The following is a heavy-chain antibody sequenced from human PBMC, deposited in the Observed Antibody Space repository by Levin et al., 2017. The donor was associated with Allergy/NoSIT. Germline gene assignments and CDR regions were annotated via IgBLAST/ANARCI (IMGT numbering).Heavy chain of an antibody. V-gene: IGHV3-48*03. D-gene: IGHD1-26*01. Sequence: GGSLRLSCAASGFTFSDYEMNWVRLAPGKGLEWISYIGGTGSTRYHADSVKGRFIISRDNAKNSLYLQMNSLRAEDTAVYYCARDIAKIVGATTGLYYDYGMDVWGQGTTVTVSS. CDR2: IGGTGSTR. CDR3: ARDIAKIVGATTGLYYDYGMDV. CDR1: GFTFSDYE. J-gene: IGHJ6*02.